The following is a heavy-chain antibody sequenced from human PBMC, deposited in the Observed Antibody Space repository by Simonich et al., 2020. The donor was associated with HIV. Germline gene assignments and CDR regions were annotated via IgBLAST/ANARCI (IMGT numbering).Heavy chain of an antibody. CDR1: GGSFSGYH. CDR3: AKVARYFDWYSTAFDY. V-gene: IGHV4-34*01. J-gene: IGHJ4*02. Sequence: QVQLQQWGAGLLKPSETLSLTCAVYGGSFSGYHWSWIRQPPGKGLEWIGDINHSGSTNYNPSLKSRVTISVDTSKNQFSLKLTSLTAADTAVYYCAKVARYFDWYSTAFDYWGQGTLVTVSS. D-gene: IGHD3-9*01. CDR2: INHSGST.